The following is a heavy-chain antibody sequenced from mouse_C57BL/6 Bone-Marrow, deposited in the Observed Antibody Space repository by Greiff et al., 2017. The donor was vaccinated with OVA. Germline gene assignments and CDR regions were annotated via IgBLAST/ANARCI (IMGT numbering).Heavy chain of an antibody. CDR1: GFTFSNYW. CDR3: TEGPYYFDY. Sequence: EVKLMESGGGLVQPGGSMKLSCVASGFTFSNYWMNWVRQSPEKGLEWVAQIRLKSDNYATHYAESVKGRFTISRDDSTSRVYLQMNNLRAEDTGIYYCTEGPYYFDYWGQGTTLTVSS. D-gene: IGHD3-3*01. V-gene: IGHV6-3*01. CDR2: IRLKSDNYAT. J-gene: IGHJ2*01.